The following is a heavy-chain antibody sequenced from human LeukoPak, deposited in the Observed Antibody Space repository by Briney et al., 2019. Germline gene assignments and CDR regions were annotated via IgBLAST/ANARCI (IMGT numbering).Heavy chain of an antibody. Sequence: PGGSLRLSCAAAGFTFSNYVMHWVRQAPGKGLEWVAFTLSDGSSKYYADSVKGRFTISRDNSKNTLYLQMNRLRPEDTAVYYCAKPRTTAGTLDYFDYWGQGTLVTVSS. CDR1: GFTFSNYV. CDR3: AKPRTTAGTLDYFDY. D-gene: IGHD6-19*01. V-gene: IGHV3-30*02. CDR2: TLSDGSSK. J-gene: IGHJ4*02.